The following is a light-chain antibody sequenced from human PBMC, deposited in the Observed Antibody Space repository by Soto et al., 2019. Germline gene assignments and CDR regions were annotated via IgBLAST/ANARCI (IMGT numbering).Light chain of an antibody. CDR1: QSVSRN. V-gene: IGKV3-15*01. CDR2: GTS. Sequence: EIVMTQSPATLSVSPGEKTTLSCRASQSVSRNLAWYQQKPGQTPSLLIYGTSTRANGVPARFSASGAGTEFTLTISRLQSEDFAVYYCQQYNNWPLTFGGGTKVEIK. J-gene: IGKJ4*01. CDR3: QQYNNWPLT.